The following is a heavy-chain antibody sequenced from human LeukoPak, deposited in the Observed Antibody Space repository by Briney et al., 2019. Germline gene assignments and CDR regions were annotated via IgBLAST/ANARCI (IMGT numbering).Heavy chain of an antibody. CDR1: GFSLSTSGVG. V-gene: IGHV2-5*02. Sequence: SGPTLVKPTQTLTLTCTFSGFSLSTSGVGVGLIRQPPGKALEWLALIYWDDDTRYTPSLKSRLTITKDTSKNQVVLTMTNMDPVDTATYYCAHRHRTVAGFDYWGQGTLVTVSS. CDR3: AHRHRTVAGFDY. D-gene: IGHD6-19*01. J-gene: IGHJ4*02. CDR2: IYWDDDT.